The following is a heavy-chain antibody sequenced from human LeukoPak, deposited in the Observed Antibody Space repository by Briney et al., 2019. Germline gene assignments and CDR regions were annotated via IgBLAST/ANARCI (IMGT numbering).Heavy chain of an antibody. D-gene: IGHD6-13*01. CDR2: INHSGST. CDR3: ARHWEQQPAPGDDC. J-gene: IGHJ4*02. CDR1: GGSFSGYY. Sequence: SETLSLTCAVYGGSFSGYYWSWIRQPPGKGLEWIGEINHSGSTNYNPSPKSRVTMSVDTSKNQFSLKLRSVTAADTAMYYCARHWEQQPAPGDDCWGQGSLVTVSS. V-gene: IGHV4-34*01.